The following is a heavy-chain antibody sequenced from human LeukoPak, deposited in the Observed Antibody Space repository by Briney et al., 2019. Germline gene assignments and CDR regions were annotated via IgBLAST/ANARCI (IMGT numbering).Heavy chain of an antibody. CDR2: ISSSGSTI. V-gene: IGHV3-48*03. CDR1: GFTFSSYE. CDR3: ARAGAVTGYYSPYTIPQIGFDY. Sequence: GGSLRLSCAASGFTFSSYEMNWVRQAPGKGLEWVSYISSSGSTIYYAASVKGRFTISRDNAKNSLYLQMNSLRAEDTAVYYCARAGAVTGYYSPYTIPQIGFDYWGQGTLVTVSS. D-gene: IGHD3-9*01. J-gene: IGHJ4*02.